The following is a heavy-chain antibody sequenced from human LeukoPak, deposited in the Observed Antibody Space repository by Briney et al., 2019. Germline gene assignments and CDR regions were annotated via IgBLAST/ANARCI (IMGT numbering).Heavy chain of an antibody. CDR3: AKFFRNSGWFFDY. CDR1: GFTFSTYA. Sequence: GGSLRLSCAASGFTFSTYAMTWVRQAPGKGLEWVLAITNIGGGTFYEDPVKGRFTISRDNSKNTLYLQMNGLRDEDTAVYYCAKFFRNSGWFFDYWDQGTLVTVSS. D-gene: IGHD6-19*01. J-gene: IGHJ4*02. V-gene: IGHV3-23*01. CDR2: ITNIGGGT.